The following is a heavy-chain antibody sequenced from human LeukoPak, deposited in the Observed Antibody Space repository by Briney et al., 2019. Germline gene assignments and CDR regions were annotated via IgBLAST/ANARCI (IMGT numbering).Heavy chain of an antibody. V-gene: IGHV3-23*01. CDR1: GFTFSSYA. CDR3: AREGVLVPAASLYYYYMDV. D-gene: IGHD2-2*01. J-gene: IGHJ6*03. Sequence: GGTLRLSCAASGFTFSSYAMSWVRQAPGEGLEWVSAISGSGGSTYYADSVKGRFTISRDNAKNSLYLQMNSLRAEDTAVYYCAREGVLVPAASLYYYYMDVWGKGTTVTISS. CDR2: ISGSGGST.